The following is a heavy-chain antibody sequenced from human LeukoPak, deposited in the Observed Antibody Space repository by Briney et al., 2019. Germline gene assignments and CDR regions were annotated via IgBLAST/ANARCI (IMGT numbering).Heavy chain of an antibody. Sequence: PGRSLRLSCAASGFTFSNYGMHWVRQAPGKGLEWVAVISYDGSNKYYADSVKGRFTISRDNSKNTLYLQMNTLRAEDTAVYYCAKDVSWNWFDPWGQGTLVTVSS. J-gene: IGHJ5*02. CDR1: GFTFSNYG. V-gene: IGHV3-30*18. CDR3: AKDVSWNWFDP. CDR2: ISYDGSNK.